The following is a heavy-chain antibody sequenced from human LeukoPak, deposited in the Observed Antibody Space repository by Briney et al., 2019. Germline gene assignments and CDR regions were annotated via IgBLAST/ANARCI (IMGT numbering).Heavy chain of an antibody. Sequence: PSETLSLTCTVSGVSISRYYWSWIRQPAGKGLEWIGRIYTSGGTNYNPSLKSRVTISVDKSKNQFSLKLSSVTAADTAVYYCARSLTGYYYYMDVWGKGTTVTVSS. CDR1: GVSISRYY. V-gene: IGHV4-4*07. CDR2: IYTSGGT. CDR3: ARSLTGYYYYMDV. J-gene: IGHJ6*03.